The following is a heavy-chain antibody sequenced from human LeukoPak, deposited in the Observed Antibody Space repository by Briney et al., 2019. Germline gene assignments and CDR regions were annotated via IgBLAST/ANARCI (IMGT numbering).Heavy chain of an antibody. D-gene: IGHD6-13*01. Sequence: SGTLSLTCVVSGGSLSGYYWSWIRQPPGKGLEWMGEINHSGSTNYNPSLKSRSTISVDTSKNQYSLTLSSVTAAESTVYYNARLWGIRWKAFEIWGEGTMLTVSS. CDR2: INHSGST. CDR3: ARLWGIRWKAFEI. V-gene: IGHV4-34*01. CDR1: GGSLSGYY. J-gene: IGHJ3*02.